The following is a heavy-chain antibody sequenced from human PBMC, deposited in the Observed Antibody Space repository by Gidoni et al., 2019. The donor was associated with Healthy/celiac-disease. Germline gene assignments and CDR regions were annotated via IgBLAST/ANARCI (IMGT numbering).Heavy chain of an antibody. D-gene: IGHD1-1*01. Sequence: QITLKESGPTLVKPTQTLTLTCTFSGFSLSTSGVGVGWIRQPPGKALEWLALIYWDDDKRYSPSLKSRLTITKDTSKNQVVLTMTNMDPVDTATYYCAHRLRRERRGVYYFDYWGQGTLVTVSS. CDR2: IYWDDDK. J-gene: IGHJ4*02. V-gene: IGHV2-5*02. CDR3: AHRLRRERRGVYYFDY. CDR1: GFSLSTSGVG.